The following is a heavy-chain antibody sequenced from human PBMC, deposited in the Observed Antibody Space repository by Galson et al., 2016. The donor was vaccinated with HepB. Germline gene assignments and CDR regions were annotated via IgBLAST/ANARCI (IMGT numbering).Heavy chain of an antibody. J-gene: IGHJ5*02. V-gene: IGHV4-4*07. D-gene: IGHD6-19*01. Sequence: SLTCTVSGDSISSYFWSWIRQPAGKGLEWIGRIHTAGSTNYNPSLTSRATMSVDTSKNQFSLKLSSVTAADTAVYYCARMFGSGWYVGLTGFDPWGQGTLVTVSS. CDR1: GDSISSYF. CDR2: IHTAGST. CDR3: ARMFGSGWYVGLTGFDP.